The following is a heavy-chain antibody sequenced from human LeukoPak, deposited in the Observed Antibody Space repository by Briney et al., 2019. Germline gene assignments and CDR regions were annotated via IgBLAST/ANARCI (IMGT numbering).Heavy chain of an antibody. CDR3: ARGTTVTSPFDY. D-gene: IGHD4-17*01. J-gene: IGHJ4*02. CDR1: GFTFSTYA. Sequence: GGSLRLSCAASGFTFSTYAMHWVRQAPGKGLDWVAVISYDGSNIYYADSVKGRFTISRDNSKNTLYLQMNSLRAEDTAVYYCARGTTVTSPFDYWGQGTLVTVSS. V-gene: IGHV3-30*04. CDR2: ISYDGSNI.